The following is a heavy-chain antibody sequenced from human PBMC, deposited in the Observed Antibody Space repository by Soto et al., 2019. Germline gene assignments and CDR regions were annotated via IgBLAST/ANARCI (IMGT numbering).Heavy chain of an antibody. J-gene: IGHJ6*02. CDR1: GGSISSGGYY. CDR3: AKEPFHRSSWYYYDMDF. V-gene: IGHV4-31*03. D-gene: IGHD6-13*01. Sequence: PSETLSLTCTVSGGSISSGGYYWSWIRQHPGKGLEWIGYIYYSGSTYYNPSLKSRVTMSVDTSKNQFSLKLSSVTAADTAVYYCAKEPFHRSSWYYYDMDFWGQGTTVTVSS. CDR2: IYYSGST.